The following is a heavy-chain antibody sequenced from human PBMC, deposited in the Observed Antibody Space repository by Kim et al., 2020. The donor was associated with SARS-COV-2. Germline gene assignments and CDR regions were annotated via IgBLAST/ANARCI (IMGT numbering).Heavy chain of an antibody. CDR3: AKRLASSALDV. V-gene: IGHV3-23*01. CDR2: T. D-gene: IGHD6-6*01. Sequence: TSYADSVKGRFTISRGNSQNMVYLQMTSLRAEDTAIYYCAKRLASSALDVWGQGTTVTVSS. J-gene: IGHJ6*02.